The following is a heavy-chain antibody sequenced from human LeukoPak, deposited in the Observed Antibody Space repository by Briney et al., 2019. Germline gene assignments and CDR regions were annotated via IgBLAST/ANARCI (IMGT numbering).Heavy chain of an antibody. Sequence: SETPSHTSAVHGGSFRGYYWSWIRQPPGKGLEWMGEIIHSGSTNYNPSLKSRVTISVDTSKYTFSRKLSSVTAADTAVYYCARVDPSYYYDSSGYYGYFQHWGQGTLVTVSS. CDR1: GGSFRGYY. CDR2: IIHSGST. V-gene: IGHV4-34*12. D-gene: IGHD3-22*01. CDR3: ARVDPSYYYDSSGYYGYFQH. J-gene: IGHJ1*01.